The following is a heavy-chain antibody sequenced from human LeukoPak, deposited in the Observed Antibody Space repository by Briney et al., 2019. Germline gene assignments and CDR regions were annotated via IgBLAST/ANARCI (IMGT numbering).Heavy chain of an antibody. Sequence: KTGGSLRLSCAVSGFTFSDYYMSWIRQAPGKGLEWVSYISSSSSYTNYADSVKGRFTISRDNAKNSLHLQMNSLRAEDTAVYYCARAYSYGPDYWGQGTLVTVSS. CDR1: GFTFSDYY. V-gene: IGHV3-11*03. CDR3: ARAYSYGPDY. J-gene: IGHJ4*02. D-gene: IGHD5-18*01. CDR2: ISSSSSYT.